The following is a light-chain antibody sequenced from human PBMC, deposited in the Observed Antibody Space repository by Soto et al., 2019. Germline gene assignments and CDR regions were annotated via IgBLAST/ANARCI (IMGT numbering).Light chain of an antibody. CDR3: CSYAGTEV. Sequence: QSVLTQPRSVSGSPGQSVTISCTGTSSDFGDYTSVSWYQHHPGKAPKFMIYDVDKRPSGVPDRFSGSKSGNTASLTISGLQPEDEADYYCCSYAGTEVFGTGTKGTGL. CDR2: DVD. CDR1: SSDFGDYTS. J-gene: IGLJ1*01. V-gene: IGLV2-11*01.